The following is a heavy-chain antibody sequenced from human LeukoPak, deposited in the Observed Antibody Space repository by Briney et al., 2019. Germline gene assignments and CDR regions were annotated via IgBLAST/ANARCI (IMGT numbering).Heavy chain of an antibody. J-gene: IGHJ4*02. D-gene: IGHD1-26*01. Sequence: SETLSLTCTVSGGSISSYYWSWIRQPPGKGLEWIGYIYYSGSTNYNPSLKSRVAISVDTSKNQFSLKLSSVTAADTVVYYCARESGGSYYYWGQGTLVTVSS. V-gene: IGHV4-59*01. CDR1: GGSISSYY. CDR3: ARESGGSYYY. CDR2: IYYSGST.